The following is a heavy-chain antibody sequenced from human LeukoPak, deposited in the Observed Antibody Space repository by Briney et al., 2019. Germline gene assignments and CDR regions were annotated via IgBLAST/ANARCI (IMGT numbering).Heavy chain of an antibody. CDR3: ARGENSGSSHWFDP. V-gene: IGHV4-30-2*01. D-gene: IGHD1-26*01. CDR2: IYHSGST. J-gene: IGHJ5*02. Sequence: PSETLSLTCAVSGGSISSGGYSWSWIRQPPGKGLEWIGYIYHSGSTYYNPSLKSRVTMSVDTSKNQFSLKLSSVTAADTAVYYCARGENSGSSHWFDPWGQGTLVTVSS. CDR1: GGSISSGGYS.